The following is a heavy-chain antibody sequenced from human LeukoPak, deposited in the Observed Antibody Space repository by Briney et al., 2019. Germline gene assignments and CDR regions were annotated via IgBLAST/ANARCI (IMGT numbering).Heavy chain of an antibody. D-gene: IGHD6-19*01. CDR2: ISGSGGST. Sequence: GASLRLSCAASGFTFSSYAMSWVRQAPGKGLEWVSAISGSGGSTYYADSVKGRFTISRDNSKNTLYLQMNSLRAEDTAVYYCAKVGYSSGWSSGYYYYYGMDVWGKGTTVTVSS. CDR1: GFTFSSYA. J-gene: IGHJ6*04. V-gene: IGHV3-23*01. CDR3: AKVGYSSGWSSGYYYYYGMDV.